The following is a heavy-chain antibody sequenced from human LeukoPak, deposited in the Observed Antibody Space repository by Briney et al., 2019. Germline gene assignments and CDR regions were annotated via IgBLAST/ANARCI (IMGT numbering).Heavy chain of an antibody. Sequence: GGSLRLSCAASGFTFDDYAMHWVRQAPGKGLEWVSLITWDGGSTYYADSVKGRFTISRDNSKNSLYLQMNSLRAEDTALYYCAKAGYYYDSSGLRDWGQGTLVTVSS. V-gene: IGHV3-43D*03. D-gene: IGHD3-22*01. CDR1: GFTFDDYA. J-gene: IGHJ4*02. CDR2: ITWDGGST. CDR3: AKAGYYYDSSGLRD.